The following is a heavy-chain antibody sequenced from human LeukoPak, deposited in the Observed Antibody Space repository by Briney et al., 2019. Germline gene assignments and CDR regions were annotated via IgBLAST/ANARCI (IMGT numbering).Heavy chain of an antibody. Sequence: ASVKVSCKASGYTFTGYYMHWVRQAPGQGLEWMGWINPNGGGTNYAQKLQGRVTMTRDTSISTAYMELSRLRSDDTAVYYCARVQRYCSSTSCYRSFDYWGQGTLVTVSS. CDR1: GYTFTGYY. V-gene: IGHV1-2*02. J-gene: IGHJ4*02. CDR3: ARVQRYCSSTSCYRSFDY. D-gene: IGHD2-2*02. CDR2: INPNGGGT.